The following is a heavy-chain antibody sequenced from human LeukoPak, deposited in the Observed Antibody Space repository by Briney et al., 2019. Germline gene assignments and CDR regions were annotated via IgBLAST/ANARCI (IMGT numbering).Heavy chain of an antibody. D-gene: IGHD2/OR15-2a*01. CDR3: AKPLKGLKFLCFGF. CDR1: GFTFSSYV. V-gene: IGHV3-23*01. CDR2: ISGSGGNT. Sequence: GGSLRLSCAASGFTFSSYVMSWVRQAPGKGLEWVSAISGSGGNTYYADSVKGRFTISRDNSKNTLYLQMNSLRAEDTAVYYCAKPLKGLKFLCFGFWGQGTLVTVSS. J-gene: IGHJ4*02.